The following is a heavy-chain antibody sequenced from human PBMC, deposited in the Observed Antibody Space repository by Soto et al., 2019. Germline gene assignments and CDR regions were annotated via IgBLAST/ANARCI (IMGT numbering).Heavy chain of an antibody. D-gene: IGHD3-10*01. CDR3: ARGSFYYGSGSYSLDY. CDR1: GGSISSGGYS. J-gene: IGHJ4*02. V-gene: IGHV4-30-2*01. CDR2: IYHSGST. Sequence: SETLSLTCAVSGGSISSGGYSWSWIRQPPGKGLEWIGYIYHSGSTYYNPFLKSRVTISVDRSKNQFSLKLSSVTAADTAVYYCARGSFYYGSGSYSLDYWGQGTLVTVSS.